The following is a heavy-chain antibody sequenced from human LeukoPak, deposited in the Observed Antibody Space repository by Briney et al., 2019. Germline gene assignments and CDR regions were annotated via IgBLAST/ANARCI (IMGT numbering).Heavy chain of an antibody. V-gene: IGHV3-53*05. J-gene: IGHJ5*02. D-gene: IGHD3-16*01. Sequence: GGSLRLSCAASGFTVSSSYMSWVRQAPGKGLEWVSVFYSGGKTYYTDSVKGRFTISRDNSKNTLYLQMNSLRAEDTAVYYCAREELGSSLGFDPWGQGTLVTVSS. CDR2: FYSGGKT. CDR1: GFTVSSSY. CDR3: AREELGSSLGFDP.